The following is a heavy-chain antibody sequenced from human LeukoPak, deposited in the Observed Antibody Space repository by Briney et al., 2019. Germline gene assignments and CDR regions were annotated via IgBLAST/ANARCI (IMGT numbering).Heavy chain of an antibody. V-gene: IGHV1-69*06. J-gene: IGHJ6*04. D-gene: IGHD3-10*01. CDR1: GGTFISYA. Sequence: SVKVSCKASGGTFISYAISWVRQAPGQGLEWMGGISPIFGTANYAQKFQGRITITADKSTSTAYMELSSLRSEDTAVYYCASTTVRGVIKIPTYYYYGMDVWGKGTTVTVSS. CDR2: ISPIFGTA. CDR3: ASTTVRGVIKIPTYYYYGMDV.